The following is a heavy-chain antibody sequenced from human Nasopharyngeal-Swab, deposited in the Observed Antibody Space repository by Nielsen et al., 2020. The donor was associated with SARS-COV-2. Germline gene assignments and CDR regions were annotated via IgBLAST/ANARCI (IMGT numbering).Heavy chain of an antibody. V-gene: IGHV3-11*01. J-gene: IGHJ6*02. D-gene: IGHD3-3*01. CDR2: ISSSGSTI. Sequence: WIRQPPGKGLEWVSYISSSGSTIYYADSMKGRFTISRDNAKNSLYLQMNSLRAEDTAVYYCARAGNFWSGYYRSYYYGMDVWGQGTTVTVSS. CDR3: ARAGNFWSGYYRSYYYGMDV.